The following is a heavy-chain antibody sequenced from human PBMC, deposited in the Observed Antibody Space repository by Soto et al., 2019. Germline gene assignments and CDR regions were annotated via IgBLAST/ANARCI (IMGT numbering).Heavy chain of an antibody. D-gene: IGHD2-2*01. CDR1: GLSLSTSGVS. CDR3: AHSGYQLLFGRNTFDV. Sequence: QITLKESGPPLMKPTQTLTLTCTVSGLSLSTSGVSVGWIRQPPGKALEWVALIYWDDGKRYNPSLKSRVTIAKDTSKNQVVLTVTNMDPDDTATYYCAHSGYQLLFGRNTFDVWGPGTLVTVSS. V-gene: IGHV2-5*02. J-gene: IGHJ3*01. CDR2: IYWDDGK.